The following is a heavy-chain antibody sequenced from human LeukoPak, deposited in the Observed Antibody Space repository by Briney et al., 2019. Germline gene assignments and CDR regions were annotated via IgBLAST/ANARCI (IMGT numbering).Heavy chain of an antibody. CDR1: GFTFSSYG. J-gene: IGHJ4*02. V-gene: IGHV3-30*02. D-gene: IGHD6-19*01. CDR2: IRYDGSNK. Sequence: PGGSLRLSCAASGFTFSSYGMHWVRQAPGKGLEWVAFIRYDGSNKYHADSVKGRFTISRDNSKNTLYLQMNSLRAEDTAVYYCAKDRVGYSSGWYSLDYWGQGTLVTVSS. CDR3: AKDRVGYSSGWYSLDY.